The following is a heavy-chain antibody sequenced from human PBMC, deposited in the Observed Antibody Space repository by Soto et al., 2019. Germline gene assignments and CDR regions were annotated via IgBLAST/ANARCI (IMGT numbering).Heavy chain of an antibody. J-gene: IGHJ3*01. CDR2: ISYDGSNK. Sequence: QVQLVESGGGVVQPGRSLRLSCAASGFIFSNYAMHWVRQAPGKGLEWVAVISYDGSNKYYADSVKGRFTISRDNSKNTMDLQMNRLRAEDTAVFYCARDGSTMVTGVLWVWGQGTMVTVSS. CDR1: GFIFSNYA. CDR3: ARDGSTMVTGVLWV. D-gene: IGHD4-17*01. V-gene: IGHV3-30*04.